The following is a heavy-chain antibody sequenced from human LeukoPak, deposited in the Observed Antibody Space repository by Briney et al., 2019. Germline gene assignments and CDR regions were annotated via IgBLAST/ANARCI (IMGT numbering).Heavy chain of an antibody. D-gene: IGHD6-19*01. Sequence: SETLSLTCTVSGGSISSGSYYWSWIRQPAGKGLEWIGRIYTSGSTNYNPSLKSRVTISVDKSKNQFSLKLSSVTAADTAVYYCARDRYSSGWSETKGGNNYYMDVWGKGTTVTISS. J-gene: IGHJ6*03. CDR1: GGSISSGSYY. CDR2: IYTSGST. CDR3: ARDRYSSGWSETKGGNNYYMDV. V-gene: IGHV4-61*02.